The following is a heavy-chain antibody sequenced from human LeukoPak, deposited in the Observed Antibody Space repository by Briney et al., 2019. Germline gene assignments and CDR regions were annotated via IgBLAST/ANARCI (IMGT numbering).Heavy chain of an antibody. CDR2: ISGSGGST. D-gene: IGHD4-17*01. CDR1: GFTFSSYA. V-gene: IGHV3-23*01. Sequence: GGSLRLSCAASGFTFSSYAMSWVRQAPGKGLEWVSAISGSGGSTYYADSVKGRFTISRDNSKNTLYLQMSSLRAGDTAVYYCAKDPAYSTVTLFDYWGQGTLVTVSS. J-gene: IGHJ4*02. CDR3: AKDPAYSTVTLFDY.